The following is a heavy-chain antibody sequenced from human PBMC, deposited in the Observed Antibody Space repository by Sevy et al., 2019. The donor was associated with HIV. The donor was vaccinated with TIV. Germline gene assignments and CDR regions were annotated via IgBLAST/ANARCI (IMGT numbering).Heavy chain of an antibody. D-gene: IGHD2-15*01. CDR1: GFTFGNAW. J-gene: IGHJ6*02. CDR3: TTPPCSGGSCYSRYYYSYYGMDV. V-gene: IGHV3-15*01. Sequence: GGSLRLSCAASGFTFGNAWMSWVRQAPGKGLEWVGRIKSKTDGGTTDYAAPVKGRFTISRDDSKNTLYLQMNGLKTEDTAVYYCTTPPCSGGSCYSRYYYSYYGMDVWGQGTTVTVSS. CDR2: IKSKTDGGTT.